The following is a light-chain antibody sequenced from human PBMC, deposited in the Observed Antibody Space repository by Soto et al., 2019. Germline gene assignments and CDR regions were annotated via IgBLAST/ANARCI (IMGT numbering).Light chain of an antibody. Sequence: DIQMTQSPSSLSASVGDRVTITCRASQSISIYLNWYQHKPGKAPNLLIYAASSLQSGVPSRFSGSGSGTDFTLTISSLQPEDFATYYCQQSYFTLGTFGQGTTGDIK. CDR2: AAS. CDR3: QQSYFTLGT. CDR1: QSISIY. V-gene: IGKV1-39*01. J-gene: IGKJ1*01.